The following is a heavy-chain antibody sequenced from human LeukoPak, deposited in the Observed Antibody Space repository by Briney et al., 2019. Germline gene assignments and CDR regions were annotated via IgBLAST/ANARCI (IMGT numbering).Heavy chain of an antibody. Sequence: PGGSLRLSCAAPGFTFSSYWMHWGRQAPGKGVVWVSRINSAGSTTSYADSVKGRFTISRDNAKNTLYLQMNSLRAEDTAVYYCARESTTVEKFAFDIWGQGTMVTVSS. CDR2: INSAGSTT. CDR3: ARESTTVEKFAFDI. D-gene: IGHD4-23*01. J-gene: IGHJ3*02. CDR1: GFTFSSYW. V-gene: IGHV3-74*01.